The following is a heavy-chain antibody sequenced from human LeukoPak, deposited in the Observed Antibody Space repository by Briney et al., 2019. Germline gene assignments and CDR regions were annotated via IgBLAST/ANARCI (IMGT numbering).Heavy chain of an antibody. CDR1: GFTFSDYY. Sequence: PGGSLRLSCAASGFTFSDYYMSWIRQTPGKGLEWVSYISSSGNIIYYADSVKGRFVISRDNAKNSLYLQMNSLRAEDTALYYCAKDIGGLRGKNDAFDIWGQGTMVTLSS. CDR2: ISSSGNII. J-gene: IGHJ3*02. V-gene: IGHV3-11*01. CDR3: AKDIGGLRGKNDAFDI. D-gene: IGHD5-12*01.